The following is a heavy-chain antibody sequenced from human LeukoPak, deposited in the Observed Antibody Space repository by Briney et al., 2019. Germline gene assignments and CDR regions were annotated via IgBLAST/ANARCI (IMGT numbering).Heavy chain of an antibody. V-gene: IGHV1-18*01. CDR1: GYTFTSYG. CDR2: ISAYNGNT. D-gene: IGHD1-26*01. CDR3: ARGGSGANYYYYYYMDV. Sequence: ASVKVSCKASGYTFTSYGFSWVRQAPGQGLEWMGLISAYNGNTNYAQKLQSRVNMTTDTSTSTAYMELRSLRSDDTAVYYCARGGSGANYYYYYYMDVWGKGTTVTVSS. J-gene: IGHJ6*03.